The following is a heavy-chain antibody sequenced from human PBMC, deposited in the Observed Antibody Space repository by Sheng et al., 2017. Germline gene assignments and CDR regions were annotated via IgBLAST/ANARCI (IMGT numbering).Heavy chain of an antibody. CDR3: TRTRVTSYYYYYMDV. Sequence: EVQLVESGGGLVQPGRSLRLSCTASGFTFGDYAMSWVRQAPGKGLEWVGFIRSKAYGGTTEYAASVKGRFTISRDDSKSMAYLQMNSLKTEDTAVYYCTRTRVTSYYYYYMDVWGKGTTVTVSS. D-gene: IGHD4-4*01. V-gene: IGHV3-49*04. J-gene: IGHJ6*03. CDR2: IRSKAYGGTT. CDR1: GFTFGDYA.